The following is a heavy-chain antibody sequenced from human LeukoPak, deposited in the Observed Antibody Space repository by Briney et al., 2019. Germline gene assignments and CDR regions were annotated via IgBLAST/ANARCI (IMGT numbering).Heavy chain of an antibody. V-gene: IGHV3-30*04. J-gene: IGHJ4*02. CDR3: ARDPDVMYSSGWLDY. CDR2: ISHDGSNK. D-gene: IGHD6-19*01. CDR1: GFTFSSYA. Sequence: GRSLRLSCAASGFTFSSYAMHWVRQAPGKGLEWVAGISHDGSNKYYADSVKGRFTISRDNSKNTLYLPMNSLRAEDTAVYYCARDPDVMYSSGWLDYWGPGTLVTVSS.